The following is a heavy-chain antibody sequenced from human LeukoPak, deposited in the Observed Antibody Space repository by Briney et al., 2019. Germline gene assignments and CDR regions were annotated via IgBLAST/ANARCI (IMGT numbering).Heavy chain of an antibody. V-gene: IGHV3-48*01. CDR3: VRDRTLGVRDGFILA. CDR2: ISGSSSAI. Sequence: GGSLRLSCVASGITFSNYAMIWVRQAPGKGLEWLSYISGSSSAIYYADSVQGRFTISRDNAKNSLSLQMSSLRVEDTAVYYCVRDRTLGVRDGFILAWGQGTLVTVSS. D-gene: IGHD5-24*01. J-gene: IGHJ5*02. CDR1: GITFSNYA.